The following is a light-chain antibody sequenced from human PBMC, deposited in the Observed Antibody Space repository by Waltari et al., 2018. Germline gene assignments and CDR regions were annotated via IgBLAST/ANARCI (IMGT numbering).Light chain of an antibody. J-gene: IGLJ2*01. V-gene: IGLV2-23*01. Sequence: QSALTQPASVSGSPGQSITVSCTGTSSDVGSYNLVSWYQQHPGKARKLMIYEGSKRPSGVSNRFSGSTSGNTASLTISGLQAEDEADYYCCSYAGSSTLLFGGGTKVTVL. CDR2: EGS. CDR1: SSDVGSYNL. CDR3: CSYAGSSTLL.